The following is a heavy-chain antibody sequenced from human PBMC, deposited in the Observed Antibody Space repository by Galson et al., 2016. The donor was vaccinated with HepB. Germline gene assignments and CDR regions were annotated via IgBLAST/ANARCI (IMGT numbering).Heavy chain of an antibody. D-gene: IGHD3-16*01. CDR2: VSYDGHDT. J-gene: IGHJ4*02. Sequence: SLRLSCAASGFAFNTYAMHWVRQAPGKGLEWVAVVSYDGHDTRSADSVKDRFTISRDNPKNTLYLQMNSLRAEDTAVYYCAKMGTRVITTYYFDYWGQGTLVTVSS. CDR1: GFAFNTYA. CDR3: AKMGTRVITTYYFDY. V-gene: IGHV3-30*18.